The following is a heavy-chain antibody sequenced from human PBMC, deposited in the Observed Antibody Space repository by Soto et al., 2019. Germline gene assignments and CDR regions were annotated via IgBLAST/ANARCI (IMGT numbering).Heavy chain of an antibody. J-gene: IGHJ4*02. Sequence: PSETLSLTCTVSGGSISSGDYYWSWIRQPPGKGLEWIGYIYYSGSTYYNPSLKSRVTISVDTSKNQFPLKLSSVTAADTAVYYCARYCSSTSCYTGFDYWGQGTLVTVSS. CDR3: ARYCSSTSCYTGFDY. V-gene: IGHV4-30-4*01. D-gene: IGHD2-2*02. CDR2: IYYSGST. CDR1: GGSISSGDYY.